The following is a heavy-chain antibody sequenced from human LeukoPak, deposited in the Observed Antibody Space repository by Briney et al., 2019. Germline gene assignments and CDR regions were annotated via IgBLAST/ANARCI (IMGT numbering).Heavy chain of an antibody. V-gene: IGHV1-2*02. CDR2: INPNSGGT. D-gene: IGHD6-25*01. Sequence: ASVKVSCKASGYTFTGYYMHWVRQAPGKGLEWMGWINPNSGGTNYAQKFQGRVTMTRDTSISTAYMELSRLRSDDTAVYYCAIDLPGYLGGDYWGQGTLVTVSS. CDR3: AIDLPGYLGGDY. CDR1: GYTFTGYY. J-gene: IGHJ4*02.